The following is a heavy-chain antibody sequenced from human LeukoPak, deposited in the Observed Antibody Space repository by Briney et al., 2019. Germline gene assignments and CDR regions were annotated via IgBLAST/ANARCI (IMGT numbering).Heavy chain of an antibody. J-gene: IGHJ4*02. V-gene: IGHV4-38-2*01. D-gene: IGHD4-23*01. CDR3: ARLVRSYYFDY. Sequence: PSETLSLTCAVSGYSISSGYYWGWIRQPPGKGLEWIGSIYHSGSTYYNPSPKSRVTISVDTSKNQFSLRLSSVTAADTAVYYCARLVRSYYFDYWGQGTLVAVSS. CDR2: IYHSGST. CDR1: GYSISSGYY.